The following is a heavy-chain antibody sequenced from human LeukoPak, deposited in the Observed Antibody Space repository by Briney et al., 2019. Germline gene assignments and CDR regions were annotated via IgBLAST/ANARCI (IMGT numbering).Heavy chain of an antibody. CDR1: GFIFTSYS. CDR3: ARGRITMIVVVPLDY. V-gene: IGHV3-48*01. J-gene: IGHJ4*02. CDR2: ITSSTSTI. D-gene: IGHD3-22*01. Sequence: PGGSLRLSCAASGFIFTSYSIDWVRQAPGKGLEWLSFITSSTSTIYYADSVKGRFTISRDNSKNTLYLQMNSLRAEDTAVYYCARGRITMIVVVPLDYWGQGTLVTVSS.